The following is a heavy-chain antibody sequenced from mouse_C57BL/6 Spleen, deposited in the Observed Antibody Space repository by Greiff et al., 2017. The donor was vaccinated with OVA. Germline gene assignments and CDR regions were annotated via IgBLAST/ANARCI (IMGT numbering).Heavy chain of an antibody. D-gene: IGHD1-1*01. CDR3: ARKVGGYFDY. Sequence: EVQLVESEGGLVQPGSSMKLSCTASGFTFSDYYMAWVRQVPEKGLEWVANINYDGSSTYYLDSLKSRFIISRDNAKNILYLQMSSLKSEDTATYYCARKVGGYFDYWGQGTTLTVAS. CDR2: INYDGSST. J-gene: IGHJ2*01. V-gene: IGHV5-16*01. CDR1: GFTFSDYY.